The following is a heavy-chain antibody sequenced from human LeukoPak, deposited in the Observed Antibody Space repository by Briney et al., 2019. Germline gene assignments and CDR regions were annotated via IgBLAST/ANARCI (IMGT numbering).Heavy chain of an antibody. CDR1: GGTFSSYA. V-gene: IGHV1-69*04. Sequence: WASVKVSCKASGGTFSSYAISWVRQAPGQGLEWMGRIIPILGIANYAQKFQGRVTITADKSTSTAYMELSSLRSEDTAVYYCARESSIRGVIFGYYYYGMDVWGQGTTVTVSS. D-gene: IGHD3-10*01. CDR3: ARESSIRGVIFGYYYYGMDV. J-gene: IGHJ6*02. CDR2: IIPILGIA.